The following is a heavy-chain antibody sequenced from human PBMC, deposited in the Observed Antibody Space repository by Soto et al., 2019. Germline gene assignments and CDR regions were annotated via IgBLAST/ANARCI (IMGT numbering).Heavy chain of an antibody. V-gene: IGHV4-31*03. Sequence: SETLSLTCTVSGGSISSGGYYWSWIRQHPGKGLEWIGYIYYSGSTYYNPSLKSRVTISVDTSKNQFSLKLSSVTAADTAVYYCARERGGIGYCSSTSCRLSSFFDYWGQGTLVTVSS. D-gene: IGHD2-2*01. CDR2: IYYSGST. CDR1: GGSISSGGYY. J-gene: IGHJ4*02. CDR3: ARERGGIGYCSSTSCRLSSFFDY.